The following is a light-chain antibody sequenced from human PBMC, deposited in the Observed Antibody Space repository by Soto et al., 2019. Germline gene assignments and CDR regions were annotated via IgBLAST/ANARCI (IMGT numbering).Light chain of an antibody. CDR3: QSYDSSLSGCV. J-gene: IGLJ3*02. CDR2: GNS. Sequence: QSVLTQPPSVSGVPGQRVTISCTESSSNIGAGYDVHWYQQLPGTAPKLLIYGNSNRPSGVPDRFSGSKSGTSASLAITGLQAEDEADYYCQSYDSSLSGCVFGGGTKVTVL. V-gene: IGLV1-40*01. CDR1: SSNIGAGYD.